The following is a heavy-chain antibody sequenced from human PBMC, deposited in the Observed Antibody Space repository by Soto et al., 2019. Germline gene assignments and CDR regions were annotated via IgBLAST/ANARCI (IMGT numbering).Heavy chain of an antibody. D-gene: IGHD5-12*01. V-gene: IGHV1-69*13. Sequence: SVKVSCKASGGTFSSYAISWVRHAPGQGLEWMGGIIPIFGTANYAQKFQGRVTITADESTSTAYMELSSLRSEDTAVYYCASSGGYIRFRMDVWGQGTTVTVSS. CDR1: GGTFSSYA. J-gene: IGHJ6*02. CDR3: ASSGGYIRFRMDV. CDR2: IIPIFGTA.